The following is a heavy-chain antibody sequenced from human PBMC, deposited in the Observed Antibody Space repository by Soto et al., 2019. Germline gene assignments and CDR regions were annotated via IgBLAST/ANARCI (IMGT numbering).Heavy chain of an antibody. CDR1: GGSFSGYY. Sequence: SETLSLTCAVYGGSFSGYYWSWIRQPPGKGLEWIGEINHSGSTNYNPSLKSRVTISVDTSKNQFSLKLSSVTAADTAVYYCARGEGYSYGTIFDYWGQGTLVTVSS. V-gene: IGHV4-34*01. CDR3: ARGEGYSYGTIFDY. J-gene: IGHJ4*02. D-gene: IGHD5-18*01. CDR2: INHSGST.